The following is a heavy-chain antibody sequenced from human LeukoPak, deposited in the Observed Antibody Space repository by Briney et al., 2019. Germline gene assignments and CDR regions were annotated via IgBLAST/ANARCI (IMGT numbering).Heavy chain of an antibody. D-gene: IGHD3-10*01. Sequence: GGSLRLSCEASGFTFSSYWMSWVRQAPGKGLEWVANIKQDGSEKYYVDSVKGRFTVSRDNAKNSLFLQMNSLRAKDTAVYYCAGASGGERYWGQGTLVTVSP. CDR1: GFTFSSYW. V-gene: IGHV3-7*04. CDR2: IKQDGSEK. CDR3: AGASGGERY. J-gene: IGHJ4*02.